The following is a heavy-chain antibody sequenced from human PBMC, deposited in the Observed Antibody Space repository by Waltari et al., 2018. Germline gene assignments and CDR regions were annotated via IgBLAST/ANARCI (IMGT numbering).Heavy chain of an antibody. D-gene: IGHD6-6*01. CDR2: TAYGGTP. V-gene: IGHV3-49*03. Sequence: EVQLVESGGGLVQPGRSLRLSCSTSGFTFGDYTMSWYRQAPGNGLEWVGFTAYGGTPEYAVCVKGRFTISRDDSKSVAYLQMNSLKSEDTAMYYCLRESILDYWGQGTLVTVSS. CDR1: GFTFGDYT. CDR3: LRESILDY. J-gene: IGHJ4*02.